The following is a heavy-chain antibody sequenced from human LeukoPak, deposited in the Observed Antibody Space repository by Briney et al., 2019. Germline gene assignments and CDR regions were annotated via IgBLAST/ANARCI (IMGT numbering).Heavy chain of an antibody. Sequence: SGTLSLTCAVSGDSITSDKWWTWVRQPPGKGLEWIGSIYYSGSTYYNPSLKSRVTISVDTSKNQFSLKLSSVTAADTAVYYCAVVVAATAFDYWGQGTLVTVSS. J-gene: IGHJ4*02. CDR3: AVVVAATAFDY. CDR1: GDSITSDKW. D-gene: IGHD2-15*01. V-gene: IGHV4-4*02. CDR2: IYYSGST.